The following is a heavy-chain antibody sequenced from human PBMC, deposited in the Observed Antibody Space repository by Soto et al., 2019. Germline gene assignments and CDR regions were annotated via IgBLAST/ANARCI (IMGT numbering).Heavy chain of an antibody. Sequence: QVQLVESGGGAVQPGRALRLSCAASGFTFSNFVMHWVRQAPGKGLEWVAVISYDATYKYYADSVKGRFTISRDNFNNMLYLQMNSRRTEEPALYYCATDHGLVITGRVPWTWGQETLVSFPS. V-gene: IGHV3-30-3*01. CDR2: ISYDATYK. D-gene: IGHD3-10*01. CDR1: GFTFSNFV. J-gene: IGHJ5*02. CDR3: ATDHGLVITGRVPWT.